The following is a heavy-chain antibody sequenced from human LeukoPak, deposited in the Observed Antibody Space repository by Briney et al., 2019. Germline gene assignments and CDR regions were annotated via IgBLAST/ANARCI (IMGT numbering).Heavy chain of an antibody. Sequence: AGGSLRLSCAASGFTFSSYAMHWVRQAPGKGLEWVAVISYDGSNKYYADSVKGRFTISRDNSKNTLYLQMNSLRAEDTAVYYCAGLAVTQETAWGQGALVTVSS. J-gene: IGHJ5*02. CDR1: GFTFSSYA. CDR2: ISYDGSNK. D-gene: IGHD2-21*02. CDR3: AGLAVTQETA. V-gene: IGHV3-30*04.